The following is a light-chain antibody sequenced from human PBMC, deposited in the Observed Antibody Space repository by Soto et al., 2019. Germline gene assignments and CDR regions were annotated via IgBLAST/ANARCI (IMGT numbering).Light chain of an antibody. V-gene: IGKV3-20*01. Sequence: WTASAGRLSLSRWERASLSCGASQSISSSFLAWYQQKPGQAPRLLIYGASSRATGIPDRFSGTGSETDFTLTISRLEPEDFAVYYCQQYDNSLITFGQGTRLAIK. J-gene: IGKJ5*01. CDR3: QQYDNSLIT. CDR2: GAS. CDR1: QSISSSF.